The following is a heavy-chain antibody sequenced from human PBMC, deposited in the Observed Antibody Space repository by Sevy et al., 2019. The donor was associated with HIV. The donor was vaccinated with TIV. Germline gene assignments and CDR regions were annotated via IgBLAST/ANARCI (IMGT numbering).Heavy chain of an antibody. Sequence: ASVKVSCKASGYTFTSYGISWVRQAPGQGLEGMGWISAYNGNTNYAQRLQGRVTMTTDTSTSPAYMELRSLRSDDTAVYYCARDGVEMATIKSSWWFDPWGQGTLVTVSS. V-gene: IGHV1-18*04. D-gene: IGHD5-12*01. CDR3: ARDGVEMATIKSSWWFDP. CDR2: ISAYNGNT. J-gene: IGHJ5*02. CDR1: GYTFTSYG.